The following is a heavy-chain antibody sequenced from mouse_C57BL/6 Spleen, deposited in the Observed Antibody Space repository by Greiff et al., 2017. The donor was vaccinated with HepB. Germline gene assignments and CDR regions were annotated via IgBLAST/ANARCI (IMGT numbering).Heavy chain of an antibody. Sequence: EVKVVESGGGLVKPGGSLKLSCAASGFTFSDYGMHWVRQAPEKGLEWVAYISSGSSTIYYADTVKGRFTISRDNAKNTLFLQMTSLRYEDTAMYYCARPDYGSSYEYFDVWGTGTTVTVSS. D-gene: IGHD1-1*01. J-gene: IGHJ1*03. V-gene: IGHV5-17*01. CDR2: ISSGSSTI. CDR1: GFTFSDYG. CDR3: ARPDYGSSYEYFDV.